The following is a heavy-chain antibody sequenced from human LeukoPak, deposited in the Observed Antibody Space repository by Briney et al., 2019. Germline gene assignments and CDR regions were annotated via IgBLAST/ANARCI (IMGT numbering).Heavy chain of an antibody. J-gene: IGHJ4*02. CDR2: ISYDGSNK. Sequence: QPGGSLRLSCAASGFTFSSYAMHWVRQAPGKGLEWVAVISYDGSNKYYADSVKGRFTISRDNSKNTLYLQMNSLRAEDTAVYYCARVRGSGWYFDYWGQGTLVAVSS. CDR3: ARVRGSGWYFDY. V-gene: IGHV3-30-3*01. CDR1: GFTFSSYA. D-gene: IGHD6-19*01.